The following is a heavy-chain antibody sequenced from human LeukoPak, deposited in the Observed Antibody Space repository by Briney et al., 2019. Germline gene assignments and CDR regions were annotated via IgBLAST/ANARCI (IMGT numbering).Heavy chain of an antibody. CDR1: GFTFSSYG. CDR3: AKDRGYYYGSGSYSDY. D-gene: IGHD3-10*01. V-gene: IGHV3-30*02. Sequence: GGSLRLSCAASGFTFSSYGMHWVRQAPGKGLEWVAFIRYDGSNKYYADSVKGRFTISRDNSKNTLYLQMDSLRAEDTAVYYCAKDRGYYYGSGSYSDYWGQGTLATVSS. J-gene: IGHJ4*02. CDR2: IRYDGSNK.